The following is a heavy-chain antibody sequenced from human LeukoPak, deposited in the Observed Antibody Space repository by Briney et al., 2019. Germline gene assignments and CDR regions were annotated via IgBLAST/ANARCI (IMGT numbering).Heavy chain of an antibody. CDR2: ISYDGSNK. Sequence: PGRSLRLSCAASGFTFSSYAMHWVRQAPGKGLEWVAVISYDGSNKYYADSVKGRFTISRDNSKNTLYLQMNSLRAEDTAVYYCARESSVGAAFDYWGQGTLVTVSS. J-gene: IGHJ4*02. CDR1: GFTFSSYA. V-gene: IGHV3-30-3*01. D-gene: IGHD1-26*01. CDR3: ARESSVGAAFDY.